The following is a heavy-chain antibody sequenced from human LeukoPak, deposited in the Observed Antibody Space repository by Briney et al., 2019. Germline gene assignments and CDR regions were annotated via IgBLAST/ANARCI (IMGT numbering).Heavy chain of an antibody. J-gene: IGHJ4*02. CDR2: IYSGST. D-gene: IGHD1-1*01. V-gene: IGHV4-61*02. Sequence: PSQTLSLTCTVSGGSISSDSDYWSWIRQPAGKGLEWIGRIYSGSTDYNPSLRSRLTISVDTSKNQFSLKLSSVTAADTAVYYCARGRVSGTTLYFDYWGQGTLFTVSS. CDR1: GGSISSDSDY. CDR3: ARGRVSGTTLYFDY.